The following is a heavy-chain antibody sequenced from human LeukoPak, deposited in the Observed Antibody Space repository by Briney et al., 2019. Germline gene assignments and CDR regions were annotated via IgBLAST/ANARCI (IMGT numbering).Heavy chain of an antibody. D-gene: IGHD1-26*01. CDR2: IYYSGST. CDR1: GGSISSYY. Sequence: PSETLSLTCTVSGGSISSYYWSWIRQPQGKGLEGMGYIYYSGSTNYNPSLKSRVTISVDTSKNQFSLKLSSVTAADTAVYYCARVKGAGVGYYYGMDVWGQGTTVTVSS. CDR3: ARVKGAGVGYYYGMDV. J-gene: IGHJ6*02. V-gene: IGHV4-59*01.